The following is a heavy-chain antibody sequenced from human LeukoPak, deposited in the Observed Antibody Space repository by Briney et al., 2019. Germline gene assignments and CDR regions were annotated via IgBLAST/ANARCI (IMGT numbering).Heavy chain of an antibody. V-gene: IGHV4-4*09. CDR1: GGSFSGYY. D-gene: IGHD3-3*01. J-gene: IGHJ4*02. CDR2: IYTSGST. CDR3: ARLKNYDFWSGYYFDY. Sequence: SETLSLTCAVYGGSFSGYYWSWIRQPPGKGLEWIGYIYTSGSTNYNPSLKSRVTISVDTSKNQFSLKLSSVTAADTAVYYCARLKNYDFWSGYYFDYWGQGTLVTVSS.